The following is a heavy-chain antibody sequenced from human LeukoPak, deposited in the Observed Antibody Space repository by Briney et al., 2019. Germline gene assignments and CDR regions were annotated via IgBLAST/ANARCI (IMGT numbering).Heavy chain of an antibody. CDR3: ARGSYYDSSGQQKPPGKVDI. D-gene: IGHD3-22*01. CDR1: GYTFTGYY. CDR2: INPNSGGT. J-gene: IGHJ3*02. V-gene: IGHV1-2*02. Sequence: ASVKVSCKASGYTFTGYYMHWVRQAPGQGLEWMGWINPNSGGTNYAQKFQGRVTMTRDTSISTAYMELSRLRSDDTAVYYCARGSYYDSSGQQKPPGKVDIWGQGTMVTVSS.